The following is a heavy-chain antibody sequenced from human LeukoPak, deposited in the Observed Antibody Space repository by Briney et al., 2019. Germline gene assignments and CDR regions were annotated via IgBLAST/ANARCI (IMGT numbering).Heavy chain of an antibody. CDR2: INNSGGNT. CDR3: ARETPYSSSWTVFDY. Sequence: GGSLRLSCAASGFTFSTYGMSWVRQAPGKGLEWVSSINNSGGNTYYADSVKGRFTISRDNSKNTLYLQMNSLRAEDTAVYYCARETPYSSSWTVFDYWSQGTLVTVSS. V-gene: IGHV3-23*01. CDR1: GFTFSTYG. J-gene: IGHJ4*02. D-gene: IGHD6-13*01.